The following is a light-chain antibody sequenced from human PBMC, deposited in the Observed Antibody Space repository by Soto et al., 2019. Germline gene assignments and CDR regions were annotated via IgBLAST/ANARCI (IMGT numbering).Light chain of an antibody. Sequence: DIQKTQSPSSLSASAGDRVTITCRASQGVRSSLDWYQQKPGKAPKRLIYEISSLQSGVPSRFSGSGSGTEFTRTISSLQPEDFATYYCLQHNSYPFTFGPGTKVDIK. CDR3: LQHNSYPFT. CDR2: EIS. V-gene: IGKV1-17*01. J-gene: IGKJ3*01. CDR1: QGVRSS.